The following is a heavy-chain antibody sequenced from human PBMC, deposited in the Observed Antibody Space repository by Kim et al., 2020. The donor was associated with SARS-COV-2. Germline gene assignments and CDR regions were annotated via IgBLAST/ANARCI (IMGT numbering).Heavy chain of an antibody. Sequence: ASVKVSCKASGYTFTSYGISWVRQAPGQGLEWMGWISAYNGNTNYAQKLQGRVTMTTDTSTSTAYMELRSLRSDDTAVYYCARGGWGAGWFGELSYYGMDVWGQGTTVTVSS. D-gene: IGHD3-10*01. V-gene: IGHV1-18*01. CDR1: GYTFTSYG. J-gene: IGHJ6*02. CDR3: ARGGWGAGWFGELSYYGMDV. CDR2: ISAYNGNT.